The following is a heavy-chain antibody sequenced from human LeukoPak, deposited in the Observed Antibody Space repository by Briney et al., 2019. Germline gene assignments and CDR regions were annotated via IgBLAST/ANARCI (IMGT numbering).Heavy chain of an antibody. Sequence: SVKVSCKASGGTFSSYAISWVRQAPGQGLEWMGGIIPTFGTANYAQKFQGRVTITADESTSTAYMELSSLRSEDTAVYYCARDVPRYCSSTSCYWEFRYWGQGTLVTVSS. CDR1: GGTFSSYA. CDR3: ARDVPRYCSSTSCYWEFRY. V-gene: IGHV1-69*13. J-gene: IGHJ4*02. D-gene: IGHD2-2*01. CDR2: IIPTFGTA.